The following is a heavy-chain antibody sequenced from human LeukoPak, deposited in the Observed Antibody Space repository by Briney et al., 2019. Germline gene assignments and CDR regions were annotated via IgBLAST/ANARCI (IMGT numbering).Heavy chain of an antibody. CDR1: AFTFSSYW. J-gene: IGHJ6*02. CDR2: MKQDGSEK. V-gene: IGHV3-7*04. Sequence: GGSLRLSCSASAFTFSSYWMSWVRQAPGKGLKWVANMKQDGSEKYYVDSVKGRITISRDNAKNSLYLQMNSLRAEDTAVYYCARDSGVVPAAMATYYYYYGMDVWGQGTTVTVSS. CDR3: ARDSGVVPAAMATYYYYYGMDV. D-gene: IGHD2-2*01.